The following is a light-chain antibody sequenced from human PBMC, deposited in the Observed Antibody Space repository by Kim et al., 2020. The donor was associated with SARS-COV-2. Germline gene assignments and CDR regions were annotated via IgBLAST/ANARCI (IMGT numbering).Light chain of an antibody. J-gene: IGKJ1*01. CDR1: QSVSSS. CDR3: QHRSKWPT. V-gene: IGKV3-11*01. CDR2: DAS. Sequence: SLSPGESATLSCRASQSVSSSLAWYQQTPGQAPRLLIYDASNRATGIPVRFSGSGSGTDFTLTISSLEPEDFAVYYCQHRSKWPTFGQGTKVDIK.